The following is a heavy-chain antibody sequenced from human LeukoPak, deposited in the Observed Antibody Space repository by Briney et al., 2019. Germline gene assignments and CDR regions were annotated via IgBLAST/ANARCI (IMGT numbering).Heavy chain of an antibody. J-gene: IGHJ5*02. CDR3: ARVGIAAAGTRWFDP. V-gene: IGHV1-46*01. CDR1: GYTFTSYY. CDR2: INPSGGST. Sequence: ASVKVSCKASGYTFTSYYMHWVRQAPGQGLEWMGIINPSGGSTSYAQKFQGRVTMTRDTSTSTVYMELSGLRSEDTAVYYCARVGIAAAGTRWFDPWGQGTLVTVSS. D-gene: IGHD6-13*01.